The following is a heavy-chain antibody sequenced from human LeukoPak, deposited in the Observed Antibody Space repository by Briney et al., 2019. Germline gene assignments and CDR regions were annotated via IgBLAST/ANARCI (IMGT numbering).Heavy chain of an antibody. V-gene: IGHV3-23*01. D-gene: IGHD6-19*01. Sequence: GGSLRLSCAASGFTFSSYWMHWVRKAPGKGLEWVSGISGSGVTTYYADSVKGRFTISRDNPKNTLYLQMNSLRAEDTAVYYCAKSPRGVVVAGLPYLFGDIWGQGTMVTVSS. CDR3: AKSPRGVVVAGLPYLFGDI. CDR1: GFTFSSYW. CDR2: ISGSGVTT. J-gene: IGHJ3*02.